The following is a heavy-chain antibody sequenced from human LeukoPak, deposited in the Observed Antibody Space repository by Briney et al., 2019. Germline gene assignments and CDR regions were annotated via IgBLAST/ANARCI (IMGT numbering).Heavy chain of an antibody. CDR3: ARGRGTTSSNFDY. V-gene: IGHV1-2*02. CDR2: INLNNGGT. CDR1: GYTFTGYY. J-gene: IGHJ4*02. D-gene: IGHD2-2*01. Sequence: ASVKVSCKASGYTFTGYYMHWVRQAPGQGLEWMGWINLNNGGTNYAQKFQGRVTMTRDTSISTVYMELSRLTSDDTAVYYCARGRGTTSSNFDYWGQGNLVTVSS.